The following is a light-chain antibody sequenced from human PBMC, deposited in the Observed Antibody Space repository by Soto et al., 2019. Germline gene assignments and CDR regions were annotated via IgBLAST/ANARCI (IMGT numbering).Light chain of an antibody. CDR1: SSDVGGYNY. Sequence: QSALTQPASVSGSPGQSITISCTGTSSDVGGYNYVSWYQQHPGNAPKLMIYDVSERPSGVPDRFSGSKSGNTASLTISGLQVEDEADYYCCAYAGRSSYVFGTGTKVTV. CDR2: DVS. CDR3: CAYAGRSSYV. J-gene: IGLJ1*01. V-gene: IGLV2-11*01.